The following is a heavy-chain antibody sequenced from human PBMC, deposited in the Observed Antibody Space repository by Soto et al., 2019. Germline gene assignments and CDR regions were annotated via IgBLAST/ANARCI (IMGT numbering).Heavy chain of an antibody. V-gene: IGHV3-20*04. Sequence: GGSLRLSCAASGFTFDDYGMSWVRQAPGKGLEWVSSISRSSSSIGYADSVKGRFTISRDNAKNSLYLQMNSLRAEDTAVYYCARDLAIFGINWFDPWGQGTLVTVSS. CDR3: ARDLAIFGINWFDP. J-gene: IGHJ5*02. D-gene: IGHD3-3*01. CDR2: ISRSSSSI. CDR1: GFTFDDYG.